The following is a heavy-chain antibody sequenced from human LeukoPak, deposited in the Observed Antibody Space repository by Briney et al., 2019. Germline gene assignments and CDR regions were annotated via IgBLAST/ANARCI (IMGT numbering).Heavy chain of an antibody. Sequence: ASVKVSCKASGYTFTGYYMHWVRQPPGQGLEWMGWINPNSGGTNYAQKFQGRVTMTRDTSISTAYMELSRLRSDDTAVYYCARGGEHDYVWGSYRYRWFDPWGQGTLVTVSS. J-gene: IGHJ5*02. D-gene: IGHD3-16*02. CDR3: ARGGEHDYVWGSYRYRWFDP. CDR2: INPNSGGT. V-gene: IGHV1-2*02. CDR1: GYTFTGYY.